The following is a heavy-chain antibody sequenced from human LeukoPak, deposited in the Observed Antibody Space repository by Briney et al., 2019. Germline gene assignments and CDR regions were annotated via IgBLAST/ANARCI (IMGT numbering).Heavy chain of an antibody. J-gene: IGHJ3*02. Sequence: PSETLSLTCTVSGGSINSSSYYWGWIRQPPGKGLECIGIIYYSGSTYYNPSLKSRVTISVDTSKNQFSLKLSSVTAADTAVYFCARPDYDPDAFDIWGQGTMVTVSS. V-gene: IGHV4-39*07. CDR1: GGSINSSSYY. CDR3: ARPDYDPDAFDI. D-gene: IGHD3-16*01. CDR2: IYYSGST.